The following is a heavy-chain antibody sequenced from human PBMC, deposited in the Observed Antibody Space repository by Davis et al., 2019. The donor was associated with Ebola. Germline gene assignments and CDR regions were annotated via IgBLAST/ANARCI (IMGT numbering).Heavy chain of an antibody. Sequence: ASVKVSCKASGYTFTSYYMHWVRQAPGQGLEWMGIINPSGGSTSYAQKFQGRVTMTSNTAISTAYMELSGLTSEDTAVYYCARVQTGYYYDSSDSPSWFDPWGQGTLVTVSS. CDR2: INPSGGST. J-gene: IGHJ5*02. V-gene: IGHV1-46*01. CDR3: ARVQTGYYYDSSDSPSWFDP. D-gene: IGHD3-22*01. CDR1: GYTFTSYY.